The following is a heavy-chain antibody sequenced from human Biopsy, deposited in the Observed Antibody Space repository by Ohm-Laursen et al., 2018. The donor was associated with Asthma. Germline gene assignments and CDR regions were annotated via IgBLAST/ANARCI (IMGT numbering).Heavy chain of an antibody. J-gene: IGHJ6*02. Sequence: SSVKVSCKAPGGTFSNFAISWVRQAPGQGLEWLGGIMTLFGTKNYAQKFQGRVTITADESTSTAYMEVTSLRSEDTAIYYCARCQVGYSSGWSLLLKKIYYSGMDVWGQGTAVTVSS. CDR2: IMTLFGTK. V-gene: IGHV1-69*01. CDR1: GGTFSNFA. D-gene: IGHD6-19*01. CDR3: ARCQVGYSSGWSLLLKKIYYSGMDV.